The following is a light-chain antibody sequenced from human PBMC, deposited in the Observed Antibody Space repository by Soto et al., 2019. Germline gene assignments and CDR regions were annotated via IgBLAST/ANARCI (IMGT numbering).Light chain of an antibody. Sequence: DIEMTQSPTSLSASVGDRVTITCRASETTALYVNWYQQKPGKAPKLLIRAASRLETAVPARFSGRGSGTAFNLTIPALQPEDVATYYCQQRYNTPFTFGPGTTVDV. CDR1: ETTALY. J-gene: IGKJ3*01. CDR2: AAS. CDR3: QQRYNTPFT. V-gene: IGKV1-39*01.